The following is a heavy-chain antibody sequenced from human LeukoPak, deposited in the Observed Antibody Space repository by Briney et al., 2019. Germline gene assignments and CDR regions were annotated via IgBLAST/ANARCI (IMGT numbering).Heavy chain of an antibody. CDR2: IRSDGSNK. V-gene: IGHV3-30*02. Sequence: GESLKISCAASGFTFSSSGIHWVRQAPGKGLEWVAFIRSDGSNKYYGDSVKGRFTISRDNSKSTLYLQMNSLRAEDTALYYCAKVVGATTFDYWGQGTLVTVSS. D-gene: IGHD1-26*01. CDR1: GFTFSSSG. J-gene: IGHJ4*02. CDR3: AKVVGATTFDY.